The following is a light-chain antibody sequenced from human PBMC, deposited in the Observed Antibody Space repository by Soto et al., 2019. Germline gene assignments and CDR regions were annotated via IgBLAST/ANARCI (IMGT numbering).Light chain of an antibody. CDR2: EVS. J-gene: IGLJ1*01. CDR1: SSDVGNYNY. CDR3: SSYAGSNNLGV. Sequence: QSALTQPPSASGSPGQSVTISCTGTSSDVGNYNYVSWYQQHPGKAPKLMIYEVSKRPSGVPDRFSGSKSGNTASLTVSGLQAEDEGDYYCSSYAGSNNLGVFGTGTKLTVL. V-gene: IGLV2-8*01.